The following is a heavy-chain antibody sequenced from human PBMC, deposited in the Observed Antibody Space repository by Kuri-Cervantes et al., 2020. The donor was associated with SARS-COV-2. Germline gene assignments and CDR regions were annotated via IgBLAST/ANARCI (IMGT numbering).Heavy chain of an antibody. V-gene: IGHV3-30*02. CDR1: GFTFSSYG. CDR3: AKGPEYSYGPFDY. CDR2: IRYDGSNK. D-gene: IGHD5-18*01. J-gene: IGHJ4*02. Sequence: LSLTCAASGFTFSSYGMHWVRQAPGKGLEWVAFIRYDGSNKYYADSVKGRFTISRDNSKNTLYLQMNSLRAEDTAVYYCAKGPEYSYGPFDYWGQGTLVTVSS.